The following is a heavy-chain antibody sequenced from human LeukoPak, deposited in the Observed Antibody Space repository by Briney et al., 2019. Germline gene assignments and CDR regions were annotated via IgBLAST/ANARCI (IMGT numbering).Heavy chain of an antibody. CDR1: GGSLSDYY. J-gene: IGHJ6*02. CDR2: ITDSGNT. D-gene: IGHD3-9*01. Sequence: SETLSLTCAVYGGSLSDYYWNWIRQHPGKGLEWIGEITDSGNTHYNSSLKGRVTISLDTSKSQFSLRLSSVTAADTAVYFCARDYYAVFYYGLDVWGQGTTVTVSS. CDR3: ARDYYAVFYYGLDV. V-gene: IGHV4-34*01.